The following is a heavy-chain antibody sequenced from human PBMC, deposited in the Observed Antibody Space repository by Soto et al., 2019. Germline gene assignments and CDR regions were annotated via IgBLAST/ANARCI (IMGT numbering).Heavy chain of an antibody. CDR2: IKQDGSEK. CDR3: ARDQSRGWYGPFDY. J-gene: IGHJ4*02. Sequence: GGSLRLSCAASGFTFSSYWINWVRQAPGKGLEWVANIKQDGSEKRYVDSVKGRFTISRDNAKNSLYLQMNSLRAEDTAVYFCARDQSRGWYGPFDYWGQGTPVTVSS. D-gene: IGHD6-19*01. V-gene: IGHV3-7*03. CDR1: GFTFSSYW.